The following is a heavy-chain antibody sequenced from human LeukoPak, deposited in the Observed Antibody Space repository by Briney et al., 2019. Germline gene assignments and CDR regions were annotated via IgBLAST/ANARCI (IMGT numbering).Heavy chain of an antibody. Sequence: GGSLRLSCAAFGFTFSSFDMTWVRQAPGKGLEWVSTISVSATNTYYADSVKGRFTISRDNSKNTLYLQMNSLRADDTAVYYCAKGSGINHYHWIDPWGQGTLVTVSS. CDR1: GFTFSSFD. CDR2: ISVSATNT. V-gene: IGHV3-23*01. D-gene: IGHD1-14*01. J-gene: IGHJ5*02. CDR3: AKGSGINHYHWIDP.